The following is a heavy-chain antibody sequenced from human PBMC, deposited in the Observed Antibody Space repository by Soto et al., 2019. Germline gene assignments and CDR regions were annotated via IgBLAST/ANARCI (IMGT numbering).Heavy chain of an antibody. D-gene: IGHD2-2*01. CDR2: INHSGST. CDR1: GGSFSGYY. Sequence: PSETLSLTCAVYGGSFSGYYWSWIRQPPGKGLEWIGEINHSGSTNYNPSLKSRVTISVDTSKNQLSLKLSAVTAADTAVYYCARDEAPFQLLGWFDPWGQGTLVTVSS. CDR3: ARDEAPFQLLGWFDP. J-gene: IGHJ5*02. V-gene: IGHV4-34*01.